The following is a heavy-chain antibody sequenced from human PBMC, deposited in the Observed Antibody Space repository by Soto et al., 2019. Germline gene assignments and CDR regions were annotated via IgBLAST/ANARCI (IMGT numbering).Heavy chain of an antibody. CDR2: IYPGDSDT. J-gene: IGHJ4*02. Sequence: GESLKISCKGSGYSFTSYWIGWVRQMPGKGLEWMGIIYPGDSDTRYSPSFQGQVTISADKSISTAYLQWSSLKASDTAMYYCARSPFWGGPSTDFFDYWGQGTLVTVSS. CDR1: GYSFTSYW. V-gene: IGHV5-51*01. CDR3: ARSPFWGGPSTDFFDY. D-gene: IGHD3-3*01.